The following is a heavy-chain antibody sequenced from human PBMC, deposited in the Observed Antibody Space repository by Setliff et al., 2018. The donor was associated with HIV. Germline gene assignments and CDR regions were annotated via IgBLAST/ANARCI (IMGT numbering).Heavy chain of an antibody. CDR1: GGSFSGFS. Sequence: ASETLSLTCAVYGGSFSGFSWNWIRQPPGKGLEWIGDINNYGVTLYTSSLAGRVTMSVDTSKNQFSLKLGSVTAADTAVYYCARFPTVVTAPGFWGRGTLVTVSS. J-gene: IGHJ4*02. CDR3: ARFPTVVTAPGF. D-gene: IGHD2-21*02. CDR2: INNYGVT. V-gene: IGHV4-34*10.